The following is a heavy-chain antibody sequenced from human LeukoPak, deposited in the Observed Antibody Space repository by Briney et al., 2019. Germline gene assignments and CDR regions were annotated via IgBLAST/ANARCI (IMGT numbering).Heavy chain of an antibody. Sequence: SQTLSLTCAISGDSVSSNSAAWNWIRQSPSRGLEWLGRTYYRSKWYNDYAVSVKSRITISPDTSKNQFSLQLNSVTPEDTAVYYCARDRVGATLGLRYGLDVWGQGTLVTVSS. J-gene: IGHJ5*02. V-gene: IGHV6-1*01. CDR3: ARDRVGATLGLRYGLDV. CDR2: TYYRSKWYN. D-gene: IGHD1-26*01. CDR1: GDSVSSNSAA.